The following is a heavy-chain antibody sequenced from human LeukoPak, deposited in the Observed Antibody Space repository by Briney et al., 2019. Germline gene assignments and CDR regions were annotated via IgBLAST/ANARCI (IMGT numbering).Heavy chain of an antibody. CDR3: ARIGVKQWFPLPNDAFDI. V-gene: IGHV3-7*01. CDR2: IKQDGSEK. D-gene: IGHD6-19*01. CDR1: GFTFSSYW. J-gene: IGHJ3*02. Sequence: PGGSLRLSCAASGFTFSSYWMSWVRQAPGKGLEWVANIKQDGSEKYYVDSGKGRFTISRDNAKNSLYLQMNSLRAEDTAVYYCARIGVKQWFPLPNDAFDIRGQGTMVTVSS.